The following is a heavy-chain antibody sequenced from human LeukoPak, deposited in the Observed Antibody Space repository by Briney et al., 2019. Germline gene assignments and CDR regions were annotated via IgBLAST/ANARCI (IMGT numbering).Heavy chain of an antibody. CDR3: AKGLVVVITHPFDI. J-gene: IGHJ3*02. Sequence: GGSLRLSCAASGFTFDDYAMHWVRQARGKGLEWVSGISWKSGSIAYTDSVQGRFTISRDNAKSSLYLQMNSLRPEDTALYYCAKGLVVVITHPFDIWGQGTMVTVSS. CDR1: GFTFDDYA. V-gene: IGHV3-9*01. CDR2: ISWKSGSI. D-gene: IGHD3-22*01.